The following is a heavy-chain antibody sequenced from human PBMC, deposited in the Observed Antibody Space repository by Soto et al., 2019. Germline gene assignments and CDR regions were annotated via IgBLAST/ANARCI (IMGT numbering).Heavy chain of an antibody. CDR2: ISGSGGST. D-gene: IGHD1-26*01. V-gene: IGHV3-23*01. Sequence: GGSLRLSCAASGFTLSSYAMSWVRQAPGKGLEWVSAISGSGGSTYYADSVKGRFTISRDNSKNTLYLQMNSLRAEDTAVYYCAKAPGSGSYADYFDYWGQGTLVTVSS. CDR1: GFTLSSYA. J-gene: IGHJ4*02. CDR3: AKAPGSGSYADYFDY.